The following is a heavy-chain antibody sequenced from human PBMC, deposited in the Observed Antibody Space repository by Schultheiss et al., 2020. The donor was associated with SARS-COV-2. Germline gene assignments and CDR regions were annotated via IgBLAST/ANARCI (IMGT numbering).Heavy chain of an antibody. D-gene: IGHD4-17*01. V-gene: IGHV3-48*01. CDR1: GFTFSSYS. CDR2: ISSSSSTI. CDR3: ARDRDYGDYGVALFQH. J-gene: IGHJ1*01. Sequence: GGSLRLSCAASGFTFSSYSMNWVRQAPGKGLEWVSYISSSSSTIYYADSVKGRFTISRDNSKNTLYLQMNSLRAEDTAVYYCARDRDYGDYGVALFQHWGQGTLVTVSS.